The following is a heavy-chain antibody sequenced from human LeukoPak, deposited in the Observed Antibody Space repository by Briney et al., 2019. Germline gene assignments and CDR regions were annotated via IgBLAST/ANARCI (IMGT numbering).Heavy chain of an antibody. D-gene: IGHD4-17*01. CDR3: AKDRVNGDYEY. CDR1: GFTFSSYG. V-gene: IGHV3-30*18. CDR2: ISYDGSNK. J-gene: IGHJ4*02. Sequence: GGSLRLSCAASGFTFSSYGMHWVRQAPGKGLEWVAVISYDGSNKYYADSVKGRFTISRDNSKNTLYLQMNSLRAEDTAVYYCAKDRVNGDYEYWGQGTLVTVSS.